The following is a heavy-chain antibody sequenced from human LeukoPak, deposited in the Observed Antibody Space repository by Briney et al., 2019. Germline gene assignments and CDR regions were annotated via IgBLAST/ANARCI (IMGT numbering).Heavy chain of an antibody. Sequence: PGGSLRLSCGASGFTFSSYGMHWVRQAPGKGLEWVAFIQYDGSGKYYADSTKGRFTISRNNSKNTLSLQMNSLRGEDTAVYYCVKGSSWHFDYWGQGTLVTVSS. V-gene: IGHV3-30*02. D-gene: IGHD6-13*01. J-gene: IGHJ4*02. CDR3: VKGSSWHFDY. CDR1: GFTFSSYG. CDR2: IQYDGSGK.